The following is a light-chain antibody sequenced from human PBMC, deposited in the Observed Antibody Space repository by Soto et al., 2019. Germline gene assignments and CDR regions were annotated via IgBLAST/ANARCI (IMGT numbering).Light chain of an antibody. J-gene: IGKJ4*01. CDR3: QEYDRVRLT. V-gene: IGKV1-27*01. CDR2: AAS. Sequence: DIQMTQSPSSLSASVGDTVTITCRASQGVADHLAWYQQKPGGVPELLISAASTLESGVPSRFSGSGSKKDFTLTISNVQPGDFATYYCQEYDRVRLTSGGGTKV. CDR1: QGVADH.